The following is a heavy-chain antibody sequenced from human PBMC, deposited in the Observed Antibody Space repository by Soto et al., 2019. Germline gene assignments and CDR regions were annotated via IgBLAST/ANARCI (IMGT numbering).Heavy chain of an antibody. CDR1: GGSISSGGYS. D-gene: IGHD6-13*01. Sequence: SETLSLTSAVSGGSISSGGYSWSWVRQPPGKGLEWIGYIYHSGSTYYNPSLKSRVTISVDTSKNQFSLKLSSVTAADTAVYHCARDQRSWYNWFDPWGQGTLVTVSS. J-gene: IGHJ5*02. CDR2: IYHSGST. CDR3: ARDQRSWYNWFDP. V-gene: IGHV4-30-2*01.